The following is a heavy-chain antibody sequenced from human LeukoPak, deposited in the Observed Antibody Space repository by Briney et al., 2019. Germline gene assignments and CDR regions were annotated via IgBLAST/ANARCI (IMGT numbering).Heavy chain of an antibody. D-gene: IGHD6-13*01. V-gene: IGHV3-30*02. CDR1: RFIFSDYG. CDR2: IRYDGSNK. Sequence: PGVSLRLSCAASRFIFSDYGMHWVRQAPGKGLEWVAFIRYDGSNKYYGDSVKGRFTISRDNSKNTLYLQMNSLRAEDTAVYYCAKDLQYSSSWAGGFDCWGQGTLVTVSS. J-gene: IGHJ4*02. CDR3: AKDLQYSSSWAGGFDC.